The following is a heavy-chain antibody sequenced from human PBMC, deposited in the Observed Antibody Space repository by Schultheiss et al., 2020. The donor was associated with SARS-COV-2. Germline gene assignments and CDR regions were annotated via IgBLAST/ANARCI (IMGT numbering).Heavy chain of an antibody. J-gene: IGHJ4*02. Sequence: GESLKISCAASGFTFSDYYMSWIRQAPGKGLEWISYISRSGSTKYYAASVKGRFTISRDNSKNSLYLQMNSLRAEDTAVYYCARVPVTTEGEYYFDYWGQGTLVTVSS. CDR3: ARVPVTTEGEYYFDY. V-gene: IGHV3-11*04. CDR1: GFTFSDYY. D-gene: IGHD4-17*01. CDR2: ISRSGSTK.